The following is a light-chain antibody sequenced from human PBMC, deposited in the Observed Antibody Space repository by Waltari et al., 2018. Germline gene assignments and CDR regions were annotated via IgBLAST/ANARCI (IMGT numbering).Light chain of an antibody. CDR2: EGD. V-gene: IGLV2-23*01. CDR1: SRDVGGYNL. Sequence: QSALTQPASVSGSPGQSITISCTETSRDVGGYNLVSWYQQHPGKGPKLIIYEGDRRPSGVSNRFSGSRSGNTASLTISGLQAEDEADYYCCSYAGSSTVVFGGGTKLTVL. J-gene: IGLJ2*01. CDR3: CSYAGSSTVV.